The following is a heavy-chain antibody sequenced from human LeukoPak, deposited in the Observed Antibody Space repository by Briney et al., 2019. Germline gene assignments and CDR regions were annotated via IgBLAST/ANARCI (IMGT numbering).Heavy chain of an antibody. Sequence: SETLSLTCILSGDSISSSNYYWGWIRQPPGKGLEWVGSIYYSGITYYRSSLKSRVTISVDTSKNQFSLKLSSVTAADTAVYYCARHDTEVPQVDFFDYWGQGTLVTVSS. D-gene: IGHD5-18*01. V-gene: IGHV4-39*01. CDR1: GDSISSSNYY. CDR2: IYYSGIT. CDR3: ARHDTEVPQVDFFDY. J-gene: IGHJ4*02.